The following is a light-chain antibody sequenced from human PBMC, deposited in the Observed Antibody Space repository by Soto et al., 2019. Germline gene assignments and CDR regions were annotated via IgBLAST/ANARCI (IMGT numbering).Light chain of an antibody. Sequence: QSVLTQPPSASGTPGQRVNISCSGSSSNIGSNYVYWYRQFPGTAPKLLIQRNNQRPSGVPARFSGSKSGTSASLAISGLRSEDEADYHCCSFAGSFWVFGTGTKLTVL. CDR2: RNN. J-gene: IGLJ1*01. V-gene: IGLV1-47*01. CDR3: CSFAGSFWV. CDR1: SSNIGSNY.